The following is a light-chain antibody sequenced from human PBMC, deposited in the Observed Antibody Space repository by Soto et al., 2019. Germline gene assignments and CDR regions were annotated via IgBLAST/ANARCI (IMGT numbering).Light chain of an antibody. V-gene: IGKV3-20*01. CDR2: GAS. CDR1: QSVSSNY. Sequence: EIVLTQSPGTLSLSPGERATLSCRASQSVSSNYLAWYQQKPGQAPRPLIYGASSRATGIPDRFSGSGAGTDFTLTSSRLESEEFAVYYCQQYGSSPWTFGQGTKVEIK. J-gene: IGKJ1*01. CDR3: QQYGSSPWT.